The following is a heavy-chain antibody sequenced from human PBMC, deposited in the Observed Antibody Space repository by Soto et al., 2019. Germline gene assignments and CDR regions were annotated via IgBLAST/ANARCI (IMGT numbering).Heavy chain of an antibody. CDR3: ARGRYGDY. CDR1: GYTFTSYG. Sequence: QVHLVQSGAEVKKPGASVKVSCKASGYTFTSYGITWVRQAPGLGLEWMGWISAHNGNTDYAQKLQGRVIVTRDTATSTAYMELRSLRSDDTAVYYFARGRYGDYWGQGALVTVSS. V-gene: IGHV1-18*01. D-gene: IGHD1-1*01. J-gene: IGHJ4*02. CDR2: ISAHNGNT.